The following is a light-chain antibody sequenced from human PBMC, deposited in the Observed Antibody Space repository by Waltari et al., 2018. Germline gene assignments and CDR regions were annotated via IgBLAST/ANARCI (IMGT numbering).Light chain of an antibody. CDR3: HKYTSAPL. CDR2: QAS. J-gene: IGKJ4*01. V-gene: IGKV1-27*01. CDR1: LAIGNF. Sequence: DIQMTQSPSSLSASVGDSVTITCLAGLAIGNFLDWYQQKPGKVPTLLISQASTLQAGVPSRFSGSGSGTDFTLTISSLQPEDVATYYCHKYTSAPLFGGGTKVEI.